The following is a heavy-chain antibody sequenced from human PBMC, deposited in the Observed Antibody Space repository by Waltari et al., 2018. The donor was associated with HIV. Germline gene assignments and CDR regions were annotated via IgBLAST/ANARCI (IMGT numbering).Heavy chain of an antibody. J-gene: IGHJ6*02. CDR1: GFSLSNARMV. CDR3: ARIPSGHGYYYYGMDV. D-gene: IGHD6-25*01. V-gene: IGHV2-26*01. CDR2: IFSNDEK. Sequence: QVTLKESGPVLVRPTATLTLTCTVSGFSLSNARMVVSWIRQPPGKALEWLAHIFSNDEKSYSTSLKSRLTISKDTSKSQVVLTMTNMDPVDTATYYCARIPSGHGYYYYGMDVWGQGTTVTVSS.